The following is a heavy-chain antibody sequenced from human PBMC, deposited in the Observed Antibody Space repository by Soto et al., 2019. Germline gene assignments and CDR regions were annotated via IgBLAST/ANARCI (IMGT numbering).Heavy chain of an antibody. Sequence: EVQLVDSGGGLVQPGGSLRLSCAASGFTLSNYGMNWVRQAPGKGLEWVSYVSTSSTTIYYADSVKGRFTISRDNAKNSLSLQINTLRYDDTAVYYCARDYDYYFDLWGRGTLVTVSS. CDR2: VSTSSTTI. CDR3: ARDYDYYFDL. D-gene: IGHD3-3*01. V-gene: IGHV3-48*02. CDR1: GFTLSNYG. J-gene: IGHJ2*01.